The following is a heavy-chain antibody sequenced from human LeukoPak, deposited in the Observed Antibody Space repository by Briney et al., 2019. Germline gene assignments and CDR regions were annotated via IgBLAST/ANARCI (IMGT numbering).Heavy chain of an antibody. J-gene: IGHJ6*02. D-gene: IGHD2-15*01. Sequence: MSSETLSLTCTVSGGSMTTYYWTWIRQPPGKGLEWIGYISYSGSTNYNPSLQSRLTISVDTSKNQFSLKLSSVTAADTAVYYCARDNLALNTLDVWGQGTTVTVSS. CDR3: ARDNLALNTLDV. V-gene: IGHV4-59*01. CDR1: GGSMTTYY. CDR2: ISYSGST.